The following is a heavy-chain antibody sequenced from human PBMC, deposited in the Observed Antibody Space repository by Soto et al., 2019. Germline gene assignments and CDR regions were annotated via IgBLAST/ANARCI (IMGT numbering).Heavy chain of an antibody. J-gene: IGHJ3*02. CDR1: GFTFSRHG. V-gene: IGHV3-23*01. Sequence: PGESLRLSCAASGFTFSRHGMSWVRQAPGKGLECVSGISESGGNTYYADSVKGRFTISRDNSKNTVYLQMSSLRAEDTAVYYCAKALAGATDAFDKWGQGTMVTVSS. CDR3: AKALAGATDAFDK. CDR2: ISESGGNT. D-gene: IGHD6-19*01.